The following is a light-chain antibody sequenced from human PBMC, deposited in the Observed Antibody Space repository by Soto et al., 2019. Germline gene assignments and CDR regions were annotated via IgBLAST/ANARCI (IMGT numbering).Light chain of an antibody. V-gene: IGKV1-39*01. CDR3: HQGYSSPQT. J-gene: IGKJ2*01. Sequence: DIQLAQSPSSLSASIGDRVSITCRASLSIGTYLNWYQQTPGQAPRLLIHSVFTLQSGVPSRFSGSGSGTEFTXTISSLQPEDSATYYCHQGYSSPQTFGQGXKXXIK. CDR2: SVF. CDR1: LSIGTY.